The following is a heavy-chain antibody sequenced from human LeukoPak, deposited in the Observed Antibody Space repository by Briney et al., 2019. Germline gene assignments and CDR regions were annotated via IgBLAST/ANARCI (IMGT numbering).Heavy chain of an antibody. CDR2: ISDSGAGT. CDR1: GFTFSSYA. D-gene: IGHD4-23*01. V-gene: IGHV3-23*01. J-gene: IGHJ4*02. CDR3: AKMRFVYGGNSGYFDY. Sequence: QTGGSLRLSCAASGFTFSSYAMSWVRQAPGKGLEWVSSISDSGAGTYYADSVKGRFTISRDNSKNTLYLQMNSLRAEDTAVYYCAKMRFVYGGNSGYFDYWGQGTLVTVSS.